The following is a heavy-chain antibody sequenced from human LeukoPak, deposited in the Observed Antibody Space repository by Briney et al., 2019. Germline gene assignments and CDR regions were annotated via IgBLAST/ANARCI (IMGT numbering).Heavy chain of an antibody. CDR1: GGSVSSSSYY. CDR3: ARGSRFYYDRANWFDP. V-gene: IGHV4-39*07. Sequence: SETQSLTCTVSGGSVSSSSYYWGWIRQPPGKGLEWIGSIYYSGSTYYNPSLKSRVTISVDTSKNQFSLKLSSVTAADTAVYYCARGSRFYYDRANWFDPWGQGTLVTVSS. D-gene: IGHD3-22*01. J-gene: IGHJ5*02. CDR2: IYYSGST.